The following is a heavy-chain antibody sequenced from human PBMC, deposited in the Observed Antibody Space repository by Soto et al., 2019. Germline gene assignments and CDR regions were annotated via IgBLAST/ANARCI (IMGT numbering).Heavy chain of an antibody. J-gene: IGHJ4*02. Sequence: PSETLSLTCTVSGGSISSYYWGWIRQPPGKGLEWIGSIYYSGSTYYNPSLKSRVTISVDTSKNQFSLKLSSVTAADTAVYYCARGYYDSSGYYYLDYWGQGTLVTVSS. CDR3: ARGYYDSSGYYYLDY. CDR2: IYYSGST. V-gene: IGHV4-39*01. CDR1: GGSISSYY. D-gene: IGHD3-22*01.